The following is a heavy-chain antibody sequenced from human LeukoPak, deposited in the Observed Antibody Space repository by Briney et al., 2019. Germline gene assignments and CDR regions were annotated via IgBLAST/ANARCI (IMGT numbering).Heavy chain of an antibody. V-gene: IGHV4-31*03. CDR2: IYNNGST. CDR3: ARGFCTNGVCSSDYFDY. Sequence: PSQTLSLTCTGSDGFISSCGYYWNWIREHPGKGLEWIGHIYNNGSTYYNPSLNSRCSISVDTSKNQLSLRLSSVTAADTAVYYCARGFCTNGVCSSDYFDYWGQGTLVTVSS. D-gene: IGHD2-8*01. J-gene: IGHJ4*02. CDR1: DGFISSCGYY.